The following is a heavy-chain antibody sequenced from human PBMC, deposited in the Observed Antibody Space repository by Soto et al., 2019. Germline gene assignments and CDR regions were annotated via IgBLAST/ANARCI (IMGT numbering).Heavy chain of an antibody. Sequence: QVQLVQSGAEVKKPGSSVKVSCKASGGTFTNYAVSWVRQAPGQGLEWMGDIIPIFGTTNYAQKFQGRVTIAADESTSTGYMELTNLRSEDTALYSCARVAYTSRATHWFDCWGQGTLVTVSS. CDR3: ARVAYTSRATHWFDC. CDR1: GGTFTNYA. CDR2: IIPIFGTT. V-gene: IGHV1-69*01. J-gene: IGHJ5*01. D-gene: IGHD3-16*01.